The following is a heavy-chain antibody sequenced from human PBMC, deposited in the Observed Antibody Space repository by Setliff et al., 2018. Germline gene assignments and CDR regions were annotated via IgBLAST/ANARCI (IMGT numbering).Heavy chain of an antibody. Sequence: GRSLRLSCAASGFTFDEYAMHWVRQAPGKGLEWVSLISWDGGSTYYADSVKGRFTISRDNSKNSLYLHMNSLRTEDTAFYFCAKGEEPIVVVTSLDYWGQGTLVTVSS. CDR1: GFTFDEYA. CDR3: AKGEEPIVVVTSLDY. V-gene: IGHV3-43D*03. J-gene: IGHJ4*02. CDR2: ISWDGGST. D-gene: IGHD2-21*02.